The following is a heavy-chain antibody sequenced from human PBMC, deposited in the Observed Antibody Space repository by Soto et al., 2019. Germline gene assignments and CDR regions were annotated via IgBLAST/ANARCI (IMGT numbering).Heavy chain of an antibody. J-gene: IGHJ6*02. V-gene: IGHV4-59*08. CDR3: ARTKGRYYYGSGSYYNLDYGMDV. CDR1: GGSISSYY. D-gene: IGHD3-10*01. CDR2: IYYSGST. Sequence: SETLSLTCTVSGGSISSYYWSWIRQPPGKGLEWIGYIYYSGSTNYNPSLKSRVTISVDTSKNQFSLKLSSVTAADTAVYYCARTKGRYYYGSGSYYNLDYGMDVWGQGTTVTVSS.